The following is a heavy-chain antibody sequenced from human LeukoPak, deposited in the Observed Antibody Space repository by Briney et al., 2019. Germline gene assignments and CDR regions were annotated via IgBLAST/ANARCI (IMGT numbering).Heavy chain of an antibody. J-gene: IGHJ4*02. CDR2: IYGGGST. Sequence: GGSLILSCAASGVTVSNNFMSWVRQAPGKGLEWVSVIYGGGSTYYADSVKGRFTISRDTSKNTLYLQMNSLRAEDTAVYYCAKDRGNWNDLDYWGRGTLVTVSS. CDR1: GVTVSNNF. CDR3: AKDRGNWNDLDY. V-gene: IGHV3-53*01. D-gene: IGHD1-1*01.